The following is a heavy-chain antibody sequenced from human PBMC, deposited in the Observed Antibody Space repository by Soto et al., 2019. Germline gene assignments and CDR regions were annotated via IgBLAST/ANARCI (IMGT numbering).Heavy chain of an antibody. CDR2: INAGNVKT. CDR1: GYTFTSYA. CDR3: ARAPGYSYGYN. V-gene: IGHV1-3*01. J-gene: IGHJ4*02. D-gene: IGHD5-18*01. Sequence: QVQLVQSGAEVKKPGASVKFSCKASGYTFTSYAMHWVRQAPGQRLEWMGWINAGNVKTKYSQKCQVRVTITRDTSESKAQMQLKRHRSEEPAVYYCARAPGYSYGYNWGQGTLVNVAS.